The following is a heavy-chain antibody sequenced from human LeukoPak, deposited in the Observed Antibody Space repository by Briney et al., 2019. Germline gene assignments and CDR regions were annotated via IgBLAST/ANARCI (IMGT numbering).Heavy chain of an antibody. CDR1: GGTFSSYA. V-gene: IGHV1-69*13. CDR3: ARDEEQQLVFDY. CDR2: IIPIFGTA. D-gene: IGHD6-13*01. J-gene: IGHJ4*02. Sequence: GASVKVSCKASGGTFSSYAISWVRQAPGQGLEWMGGIIPIFGTANYAQKFQGRVTITADESTSTAYMELSSLRSEDTAVYYCARDEEQQLVFDYWGQGTLVTVSS.